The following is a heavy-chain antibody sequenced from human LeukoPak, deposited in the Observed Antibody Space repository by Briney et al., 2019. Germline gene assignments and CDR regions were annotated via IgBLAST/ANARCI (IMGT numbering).Heavy chain of an antibody. CDR2: IRSKADSYTT. D-gene: IGHD6-13*01. CDR3: RAAADLNDY. J-gene: IGHJ4*02. V-gene: IGHV3-73*01. CDR1: GFTFSGSA. Sequence: GGSLGLSCEAPGFTFSGSARHWFRQASGKGLEWLGRIRSKADSYTTAYAASVKGRFIVSRDDSKNTAYLQMNSLKTEDTAVYYCRAAADLNDYWGQGTLVTVSS.